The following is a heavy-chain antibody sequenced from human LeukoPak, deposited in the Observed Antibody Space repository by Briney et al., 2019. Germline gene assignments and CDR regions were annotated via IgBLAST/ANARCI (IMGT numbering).Heavy chain of an antibody. CDR2: IYHSGST. V-gene: IGHV4-38-2*02. J-gene: IGHJ6*03. Sequence: SETLSLTCTVSGYSISSGYYWGWIRQPPGKGLEWIGSIYHSGSTYYDPSLKSRVTISVDTSKNQFSLKLSSVTAADTAVYYCARANSVGATLYYYYYYMDVWGKGTTVTVSS. CDR3: ARANSVGATLYYYYYYMDV. D-gene: IGHD1-26*01. CDR1: GYSISSGYY.